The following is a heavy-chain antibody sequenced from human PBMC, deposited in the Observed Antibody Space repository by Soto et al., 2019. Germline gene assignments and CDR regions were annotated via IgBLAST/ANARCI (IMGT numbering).Heavy chain of an antibody. CDR3: VRGRWYVMDV. CDR2: VYSGGTT. J-gene: IGHJ6*02. Sequence: PGGSLRLSCAASGFTVSDSYLSWVRQAPGKGLEWVSGVYSGGTTYTADSVQGRFTISRDNSKNTLHLQMNSLRAEDTAVYYCVRGRWYVMDVWGQGTTVTVSS. V-gene: IGHV3-53*01. D-gene: IGHD2-15*01. CDR1: GFTVSDSY.